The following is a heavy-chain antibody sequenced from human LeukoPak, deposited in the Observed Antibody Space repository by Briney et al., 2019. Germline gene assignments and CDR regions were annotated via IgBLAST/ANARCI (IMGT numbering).Heavy chain of an antibody. D-gene: IGHD3-22*01. CDR1: GGSFSGYY. CDR3: ARVRPYYYDSKRSVFDY. V-gene: IGHV4-34*01. J-gene: IGHJ4*02. Sequence: SETLSLTCAVYGGSFSGYYWSWIRQPPGKGLEWIGEINHSGSTNYNPSLKSRATISVDTSKNQFSLKLSSVTAADTAVYYCARVRPYYYDSKRSVFDYWGQGTLVTVSP. CDR2: INHSGST.